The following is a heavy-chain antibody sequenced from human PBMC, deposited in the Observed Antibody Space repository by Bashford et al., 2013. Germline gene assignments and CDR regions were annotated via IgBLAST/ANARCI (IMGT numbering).Heavy chain of an antibody. CDR2: MHYIGTA. D-gene: IGHD3-10*01. CDR3: ATDLCTFGKSHDGFDM. CDR1: GGSMSGSPYY. Sequence: SETLSLTCTVSGGSMSGSPYYWAWIRQSPGKGLEWIGSMHYIGTAYYNPSLKNRVAMSVDTFNNQFSLDLKSVTAADTAVYYCATDLCTFGKSHDGFDMWARGQWSPSPQ. V-gene: IGHV4-39*02. J-gene: IGHJ3*02.